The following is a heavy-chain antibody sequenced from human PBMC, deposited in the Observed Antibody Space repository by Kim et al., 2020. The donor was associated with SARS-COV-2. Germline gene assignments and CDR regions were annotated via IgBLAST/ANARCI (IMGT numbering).Heavy chain of an antibody. J-gene: IGHJ6*02. Sequence: SETLSLTCTVSGGSISSGSYYWSWIRQPAGKGLEWIGRIYTSGSTNYNPSLKSRVTISVDTSKNQFSLKLSSVTAADTAVYYCAREVYYYGSGSYSYYYYYYGMDVWGQGTTVTVSS. D-gene: IGHD3-10*01. V-gene: IGHV4-61*02. CDR3: AREVYYYGSGSYSYYYYYYGMDV. CDR1: GGSISSGSYY. CDR2: IYTSGST.